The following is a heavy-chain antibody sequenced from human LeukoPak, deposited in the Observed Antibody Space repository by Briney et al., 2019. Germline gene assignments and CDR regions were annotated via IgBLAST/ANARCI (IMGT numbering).Heavy chain of an antibody. CDR3: ARDSDSSGYYSLIYYYYGMDV. CDR2: IWYDGSNK. CDR1: GFTFSSYG. D-gene: IGHD3-22*01. Sequence: PGGSLRLSCAASGFTFSSYGMHWVRQAPGKGLEWVAVIWYDGSNKYYADSVKGRFTISRDNSKNTLYLQMNSLRAEDTAVYYCARDSDSSGYYSLIYYYYGMDVWGQGTTVTVSS. V-gene: IGHV3-33*01. J-gene: IGHJ6*02.